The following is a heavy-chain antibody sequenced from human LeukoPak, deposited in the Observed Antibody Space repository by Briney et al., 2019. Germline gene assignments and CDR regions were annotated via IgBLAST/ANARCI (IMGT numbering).Heavy chain of an antibody. CDR2: IKQDGSEK. CDR1: GFTFSSYW. CDR3: ARVSRYSGYVHDY. J-gene: IGHJ4*02. Sequence: PGGSLRLSCAASGFTFSSYWMSWVRQAPGKGLEWVANIKQDGSEKYYVDSVKGRFTISRDNAKNSLYLQMNSLGAEDTAVYYCARVSRYSGYVHDYWGQGTLVTVSS. V-gene: IGHV3-7*01. D-gene: IGHD5-12*01.